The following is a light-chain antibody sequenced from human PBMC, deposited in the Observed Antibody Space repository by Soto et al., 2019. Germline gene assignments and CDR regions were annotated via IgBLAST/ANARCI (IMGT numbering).Light chain of an antibody. Sequence: HSALTQPPSASGSPGQSVTISCTGPSDDVGDHNFVCWYQQHPGKAPKLIIYEVTKRPSGVPDRFSGSKSGNTASLTVSGLQAEDEADYFCSAYSGNSKIIFGGGTKLTVL. V-gene: IGLV2-8*01. CDR1: SDDVGDHNF. J-gene: IGLJ2*01. CDR2: EVT. CDR3: SAYSGNSKII.